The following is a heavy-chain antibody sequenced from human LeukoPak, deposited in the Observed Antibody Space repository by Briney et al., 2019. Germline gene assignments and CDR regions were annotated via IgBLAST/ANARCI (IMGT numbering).Heavy chain of an antibody. D-gene: IGHD3-3*01. Sequence: GGSLRLSCAASGFTFSSYAMSWVRQAPGKGLEWVSSISGSSYYIYYADSVKGRFTISRDNAKNSLYLQMNSLRAEDTAVYYCARDISLYYDFWSGPLDIWGQGTMVTVSS. J-gene: IGHJ3*02. CDR3: ARDISLYYDFWSGPLDI. CDR1: GFTFSSYA. CDR2: ISGSSYYI. V-gene: IGHV3-21*01.